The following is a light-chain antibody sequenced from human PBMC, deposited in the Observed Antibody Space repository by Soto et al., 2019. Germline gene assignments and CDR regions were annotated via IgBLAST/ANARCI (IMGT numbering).Light chain of an antibody. CDR1: QSVRSN. V-gene: IGKV3-15*01. CDR3: QQYNKWPPRT. CDR2: GAS. J-gene: IGKJ1*01. Sequence: EIVMTQSTATLSVSPGERDTLFCSASQSVRSNLAWYQQKPGQAPRLLIYGASSRAIGIPARFSGSGSGTDFTLTISSLQSEDFAVYYCQQYNKWPPRTFGQGTKVDIK.